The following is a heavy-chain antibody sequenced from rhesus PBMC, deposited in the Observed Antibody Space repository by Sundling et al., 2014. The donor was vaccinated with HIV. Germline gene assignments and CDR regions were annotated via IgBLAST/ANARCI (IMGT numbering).Heavy chain of an antibody. Sequence: QVHLQESGPGLVKPSETLPLTCAVSGASISSHYWSWIRQAPGKGLEWIGYIHGRDSNTDYNPSLRSRVTISTDTSKNQFSLKLSSVTAADTAVYYCAREDLEFCNTNGCYARGRLDQWGQGVLVTVSS. J-gene: IGHJ4*01. CDR1: GASISSHY. CDR3: AREDLEFCNTNGCYARGRLDQ. D-gene: IGHD2-21*01. V-gene: IGHV4S2*01. CDR2: IHGRDSNT.